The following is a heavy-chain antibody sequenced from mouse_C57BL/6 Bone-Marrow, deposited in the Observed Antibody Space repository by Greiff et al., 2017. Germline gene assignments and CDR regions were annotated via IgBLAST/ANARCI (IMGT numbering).Heavy chain of an antibody. CDR3: TTSTMPT. CDR1: GFNIKDDY. Sequence: VQLQQSGAELVRPGASVKLSCTASGFNIKDDYMHWVRQRPEQGLEWIGWIDPENGDTEYASKFQGKATITADTSSNTAYLQLSSLTSEDTAVYYCTTSTMPTRGQGTLVTFSA. CDR2: IDPENGDT. V-gene: IGHV14-4*01. D-gene: IGHD2-1*01. J-gene: IGHJ3*01.